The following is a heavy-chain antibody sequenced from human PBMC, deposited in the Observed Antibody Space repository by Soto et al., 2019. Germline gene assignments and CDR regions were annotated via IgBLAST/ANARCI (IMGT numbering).Heavy chain of an antibody. V-gene: IGHV3-21*01. CDR2: TSSSSSYI. J-gene: IGHJ4*02. CDR3: ASLYCSGGSCYFDY. D-gene: IGHD2-15*01. Sequence: DVQLVESGGGLVKPGGSLRLSCAASGFTFSSYSMNWVRQAPGKGLEWVSSTSSSSSYIYYADSVKGRFTISRDNAKNSLYLQMNSLRSEDTAVYYCASLYCSGGSCYFDYWGQGTLVTVSS. CDR1: GFTFSSYS.